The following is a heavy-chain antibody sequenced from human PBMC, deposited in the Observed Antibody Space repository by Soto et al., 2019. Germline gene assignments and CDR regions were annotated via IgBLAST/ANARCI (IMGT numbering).Heavy chain of an antibody. CDR1: ECSFTSYW. D-gene: IGHD4-17*01. CDR3: ARSPNYGDSLDY. V-gene: IGHV5-10-1*01. CDR2: IDPSDSYT. Sequence: PGESLKISCKGCECSFTSYWISWVRQMPGKGLEWMGRIDPSDSYTNYSPSFQGHVTISADKSISTAYLQWSSLKASDTAMYYCARSPNYGDSLDYWGQGTLVTVSS. J-gene: IGHJ4*02.